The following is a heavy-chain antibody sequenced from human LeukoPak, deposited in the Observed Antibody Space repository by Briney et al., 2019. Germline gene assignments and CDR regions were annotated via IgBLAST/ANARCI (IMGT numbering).Heavy chain of an antibody. CDR3: ARSTTVVTPVH. CDR1: GFTVSSNF. V-gene: IGHV4-59*05. D-gene: IGHD4-23*01. CDR2: IFYSGTT. J-gene: IGHJ4*02. Sequence: GSLRLSCAASGFTVSSNFLSWVRQPPGKGLEWIGSIFYSGTTYFNPSLKSRVTISVDTSKNQFSLRLSSVTAADTAVYYCARSTTVVTPVHWGQGTLVTVSS.